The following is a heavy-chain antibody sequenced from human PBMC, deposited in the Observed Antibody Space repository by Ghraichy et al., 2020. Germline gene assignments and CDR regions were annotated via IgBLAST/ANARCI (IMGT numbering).Heavy chain of an antibody. V-gene: IGHV3-73*01. CDR3: TANRRDGYNVEDSDI. CDR1: GFTFSGSA. D-gene: IGHD5-24*01. Sequence: GGSLRLSCAVSGFTFSGSAIHWVRQASGKGMEWVCRISTTTNNYTTSSAASVKDRFTLSRNDSKNTAYLQMGRLKTEDTAVYYCTANRRDGYNVEDSDIWDQGTMVTVSS. CDR2: ISTTTNNYTT. J-gene: IGHJ3*02.